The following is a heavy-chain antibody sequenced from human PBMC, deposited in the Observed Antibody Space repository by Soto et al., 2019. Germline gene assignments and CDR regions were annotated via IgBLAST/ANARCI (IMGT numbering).Heavy chain of an antibody. CDR2: IYYSGST. Sequence: SETLSLTCTVSGGSISSGGYYWSWIRQHPGKGLEWIGYIYYSGSTYYNPSIKSRVTTSVDTSKNQFSLKLSSVTAADTAVYYCARVLREPGAFDIWGQGTMVTVSS. J-gene: IGHJ3*02. CDR3: ARVLREPGAFDI. CDR1: GGSISSGGYY. V-gene: IGHV4-31*03.